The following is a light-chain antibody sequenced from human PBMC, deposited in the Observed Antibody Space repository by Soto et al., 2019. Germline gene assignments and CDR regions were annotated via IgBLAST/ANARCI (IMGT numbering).Light chain of an antibody. V-gene: IGKV3-11*01. Sequence: EIVLTQSPATLSLSPVERATLSCMASHNVSSYLAWYQQKPGQAPRLLIYDASNRAAGIPARFSGSGSGTDFTLTISSLEPEDFAVYYCQQRSYWPITFGQGTRLEI. CDR3: QQRSYWPIT. CDR1: HNVSSY. J-gene: IGKJ5*01. CDR2: DAS.